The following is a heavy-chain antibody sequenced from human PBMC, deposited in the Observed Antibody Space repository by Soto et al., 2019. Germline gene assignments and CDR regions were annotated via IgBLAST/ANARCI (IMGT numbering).Heavy chain of an antibody. CDR1: GFTFISAW. Sequence: GGSLRLSCAASGFTFISAWINWVRQAPGKGLEWVGRVKSKNDGGAIDYGTPVKGRFIISRDDPRNTAYLQMNSLKIEDTGVYYCVGGSPFEFWGQGTLVTVSS. D-gene: IGHD1-26*01. CDR2: VKSKNDGGAI. J-gene: IGHJ4*02. CDR3: VGGSPFEF. V-gene: IGHV3-15*05.